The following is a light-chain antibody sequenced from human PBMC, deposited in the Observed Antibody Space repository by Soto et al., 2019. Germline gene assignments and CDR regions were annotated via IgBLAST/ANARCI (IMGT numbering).Light chain of an antibody. J-gene: IGLJ2*01. CDR3: KSYDSSLGGNVV. V-gene: IGLV1-40*01. CDR2: GNS. Sequence: QAVVTQPPSVSGAPGQRVTISCTGSSSNIGAGYDVHWYQQLPGTAPKLLIYGNSNRPSGVPDRFSGSKSGTSASLAITGLRVEDEADYSSKSYDSSLGGNVVFGGGTKLPVL. CDR1: SSNIGAGYD.